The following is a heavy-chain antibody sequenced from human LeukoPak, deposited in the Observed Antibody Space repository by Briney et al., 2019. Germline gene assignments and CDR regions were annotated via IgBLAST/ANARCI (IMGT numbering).Heavy chain of an antibody. J-gene: IGHJ4*02. D-gene: IGHD3-3*01. Sequence: PGGSLRLSCAASGFAVSSNYMSWVRQAPGKGLEWVSYISSSGSTIYYADSVKGRFTISRDNAKNSLYLQMNSLRAEDTAVYYCARESYDFWSGYIDYWGQGTLVTVSS. V-gene: IGHV3-11*04. CDR2: ISSSGSTI. CDR1: GFAVSSNY. CDR3: ARESYDFWSGYIDY.